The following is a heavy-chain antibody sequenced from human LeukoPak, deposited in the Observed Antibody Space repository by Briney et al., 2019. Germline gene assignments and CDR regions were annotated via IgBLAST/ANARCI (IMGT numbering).Heavy chain of an antibody. Sequence: GGSLRLSCAASGFTVSSNYMSWVRQAPGKGLEWVSVIYSGGSTYYADSVKGRFTISRDNSKNTLYLQMNSLRAEDTAVYYCARDSEYSSSRAGDYWGQGTLVTVSS. CDR3: ARDSEYSSSRAGDY. J-gene: IGHJ4*02. CDR1: GFTVSSNY. CDR2: IYSGGST. V-gene: IGHV3-66*01. D-gene: IGHD6-6*01.